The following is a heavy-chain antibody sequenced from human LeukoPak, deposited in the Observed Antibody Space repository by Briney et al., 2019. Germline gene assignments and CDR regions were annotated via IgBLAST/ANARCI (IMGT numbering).Heavy chain of an antibody. CDR1: GGSISSYY. J-gene: IGHJ4*02. Sequence: SETLSLTCNVSGGSISSYYWSWIRQPPGKGLEWIGYIYTSGSTNYNPSLKSRVTISVDTSKNQFSLKLSSVTAADTAVYYCASDRYCSSTSCYTVGYWGQGTLVTVSS. CDR3: ASDRYCSSTSCYTVGY. CDR2: IYTSGST. D-gene: IGHD2-2*02. V-gene: IGHV4-4*09.